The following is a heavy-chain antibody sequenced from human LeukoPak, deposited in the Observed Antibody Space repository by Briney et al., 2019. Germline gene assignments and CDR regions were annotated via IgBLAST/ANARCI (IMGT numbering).Heavy chain of an antibody. Sequence: SETLSLTCTVSGGSISGYYWSWIRQPAGKGLEWIGYIYYSGSTNYNPSLKSRVTISVDTSKNQFSLKLSSVTAADTAVYYCARGPPGYDFWSGKYFQHWGQGTLVTVSS. D-gene: IGHD3-3*01. CDR3: ARGPPGYDFWSGKYFQH. J-gene: IGHJ1*01. CDR2: IYYSGST. CDR1: GGSISGYY. V-gene: IGHV4-59*01.